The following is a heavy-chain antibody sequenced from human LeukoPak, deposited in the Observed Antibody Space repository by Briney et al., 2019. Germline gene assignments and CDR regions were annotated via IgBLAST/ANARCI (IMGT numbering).Heavy chain of an antibody. D-gene: IGHD5-24*01. Sequence: SETLSLTCTVSGGSISSSSYYWGWIRQPPGKGLEWIGSIYYSGSTYYNPSLKSRVTISLDPSKTQFSLNLNSVTAADTAVYFCARGEMATIFLWGQGTLVTVSS. CDR2: IYYSGST. CDR1: GGSISSSSYY. J-gene: IGHJ4*02. CDR3: ARGEMATIFL. V-gene: IGHV4-39*07.